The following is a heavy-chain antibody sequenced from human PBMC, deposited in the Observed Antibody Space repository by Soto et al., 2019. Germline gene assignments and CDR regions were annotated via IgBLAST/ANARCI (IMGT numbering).Heavy chain of an antibody. Sequence: GGSLRLSCAASGFTFSSHWMTWVRQAPGKGLEWVANIKQDGSEKYYVDSVKGRFTISRDNAKNSLCLQMNSLRAEDTAVYYCARSKSSAFDIWGQGTMVTVSS. CDR3: ARSKSSAFDI. D-gene: IGHD2-2*01. J-gene: IGHJ3*02. CDR1: GFTFSSHW. V-gene: IGHV3-7*01. CDR2: IKQDGSEK.